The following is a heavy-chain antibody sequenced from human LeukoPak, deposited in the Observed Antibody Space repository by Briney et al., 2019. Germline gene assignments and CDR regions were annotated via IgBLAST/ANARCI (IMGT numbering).Heavy chain of an antibody. J-gene: IGHJ2*01. V-gene: IGHV1-24*01. CDR2: FDPEDGET. CDR1: GYTLTELS. CDR3: ATWGGYGSGSYSSVFDL. Sequence: ASVKVSCKVSGYTLTELSMHWVRQAPGKGLEWMGGFDPEDGETIYAQKFQGRVTMTEDTSTDTAYMELSSLRSEDTAVYYCATWGGYGSGSYSSVFDLWGRGTLVTVSS. D-gene: IGHD3-10*01.